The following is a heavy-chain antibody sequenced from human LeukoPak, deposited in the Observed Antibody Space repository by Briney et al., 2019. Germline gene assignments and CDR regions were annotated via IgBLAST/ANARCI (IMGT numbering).Heavy chain of an antibody. CDR2: ISDSSFYI. CDR1: GFTFSSYS. Sequence: PGGSLRLSCAASGFTFSSYSMSWVRQAPGKGLEWVSSISDSSFYIYYADSVEGRFTISRDNAKNSLYLQMNSLRAEDTAVYYCARELSSGWYGECDYWGQGTLVTVSS. D-gene: IGHD6-19*01. J-gene: IGHJ4*02. CDR3: ARELSSGWYGECDY. V-gene: IGHV3-21*01.